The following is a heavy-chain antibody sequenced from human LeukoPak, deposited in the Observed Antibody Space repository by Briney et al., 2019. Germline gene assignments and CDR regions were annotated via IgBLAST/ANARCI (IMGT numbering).Heavy chain of an antibody. Sequence: GGSLRLSCAASGFTFSSYGMHWVRQAPGKGLEWVAVISYDGSNKDYADSVKGRFTISRDNSKNTLYLQMNSLRAEDTAVYYCAKVQRYQLLRGYFDYWGQGTLVTVSS. CDR3: AKVQRYQLLRGYFDY. V-gene: IGHV3-30*18. D-gene: IGHD2-2*01. CDR2: ISYDGSNK. J-gene: IGHJ4*02. CDR1: GFTFSSYG.